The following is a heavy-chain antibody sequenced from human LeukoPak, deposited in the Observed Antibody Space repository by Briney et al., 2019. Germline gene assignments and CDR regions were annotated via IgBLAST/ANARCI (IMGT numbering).Heavy chain of an antibody. CDR1: GYSFTSYW. V-gene: IGHV5-51*01. J-gene: IGHJ4*02. CDR3: ARRRDLYSGSYYPFDY. D-gene: IGHD1-26*01. Sequence: GESLKISCKGSGYSFTSYWIGWVRQMPGKGLEWMGIIYPGDSDARYSPSFQGQVTISADKSISTAYLQWSSLKASDTAMYYCARRRDLYSGSYYPFDYWGQGTLVTVSS. CDR2: IYPGDSDA.